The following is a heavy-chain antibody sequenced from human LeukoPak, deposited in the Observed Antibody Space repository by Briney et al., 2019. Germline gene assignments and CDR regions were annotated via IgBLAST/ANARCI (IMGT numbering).Heavy chain of an antibody. CDR1: GFTFNNYA. D-gene: IGHD2-21*02. J-gene: IGHJ4*02. CDR2: ISATGIRT. Sequence: PGGSLRLSCAASGFTFNNYAMSWVRQAPGEGLQWVSAISATGIRTYYADSVKSRFTISRDNSKNTLYVQMNSLRAEDTAVYCCLLTYCGGDCYRVWDYWGQGTLVTVSS. V-gene: IGHV3-23*01. CDR3: LLTYCGGDCYRVWDY.